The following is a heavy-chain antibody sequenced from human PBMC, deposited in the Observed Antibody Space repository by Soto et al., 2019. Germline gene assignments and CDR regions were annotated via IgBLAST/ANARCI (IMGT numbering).Heavy chain of an antibody. CDR3: AKDGNSTWYFDY. CDR2: VSYGGSNK. V-gene: IGHV3-30*18. CDR1: GFTFSNYG. J-gene: IGHJ4*02. D-gene: IGHD6-13*01. Sequence: GGSLRLSWVASGFTFSNYGIHWVRQAPGKGLEWVALVSYGGSNKWYVDSVKGRFTISRDNSKNTVYLQMDSLRAEDTAVYYCAKDGNSTWYFDYWGQGPLVTVSS.